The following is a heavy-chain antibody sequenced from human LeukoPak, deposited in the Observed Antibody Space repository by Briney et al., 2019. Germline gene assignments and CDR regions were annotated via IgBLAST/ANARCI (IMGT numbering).Heavy chain of an antibody. Sequence: ASVKVSCKASGYALTGNDYYWVRQAPGQGLEYTGSINPFTGDTNYARKFQGRVTMTRDTSISTAYMELSGLRFDDTGVYYCATRPLPVGIGPFDYWGLGTPVTVSS. CDR3: ATRPLPVGIGPFDY. CDR2: INPFTGDT. V-gene: IGHV1-2*02. CDR1: GYALTGND. D-gene: IGHD1-26*01. J-gene: IGHJ4*02.